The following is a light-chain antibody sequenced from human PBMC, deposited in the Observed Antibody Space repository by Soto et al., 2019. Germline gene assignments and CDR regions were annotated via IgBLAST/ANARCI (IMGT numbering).Light chain of an antibody. J-gene: IGKJ1*01. Sequence: EIGRTQSKSTLSVSPWERATRSCMASQSVSSHLPWYPQKPGQAPRLLIYGASTRATGIPARFSGSGSGTDFPLTITGLEPEDLAVYYCQQYGSSPPFTFGQGTKVDIK. CDR2: GAS. V-gene: IGKV3-15*01. CDR1: QSVSSH. CDR3: QQYGSSPPFT.